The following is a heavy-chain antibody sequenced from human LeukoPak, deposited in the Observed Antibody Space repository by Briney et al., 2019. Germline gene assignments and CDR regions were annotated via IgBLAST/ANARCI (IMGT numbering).Heavy chain of an antibody. Sequence: GGSLRLSCAASGFTFSSYSMNWVRQAPGKGLEWVSYISSSSSTIYYADSVKGRFTISRDNAKNSLYLQMNSLRAEDTAVYYCARRTGRKFDYWGQGTLVTVPS. CDR2: ISSSSSTI. V-gene: IGHV3-48*01. CDR3: ARRTGRKFDY. CDR1: GFTFSSYS. J-gene: IGHJ4*02.